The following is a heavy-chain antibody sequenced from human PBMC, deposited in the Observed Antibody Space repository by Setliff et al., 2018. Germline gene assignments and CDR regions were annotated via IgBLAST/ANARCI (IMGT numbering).Heavy chain of an antibody. CDR1: GGSSSSHY. CDR3: ARGLEGEDYFYYMDV. CDR2: IYHSGSI. J-gene: IGHJ6*03. D-gene: IGHD2-21*01. Sequence: SETLSLTCTVSGGSSSSHYWSWIRQPPGKGLEWIGEIYHSGSINYNPSLKSRVTMSVDKSKNQFSLKLTSVTAADTAVYYCARGLEGEDYFYYMDVWGKGNTVTVSS. V-gene: IGHV4-59*11.